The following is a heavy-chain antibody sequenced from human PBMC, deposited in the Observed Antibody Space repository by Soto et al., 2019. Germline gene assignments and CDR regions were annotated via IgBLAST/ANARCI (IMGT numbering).Heavy chain of an antibody. CDR2: ILVGGST. V-gene: IGHV3-23*01. D-gene: IGHD2-8*02. J-gene: IGHJ3*02. Sequence: SLRLSCAVSGFLCSSYDMSWVRQAPGKGLEWVSTILVGGSTHYEDSVKGRFTISRDTSKNTVYLQMNSLTAGDTAVYYCAKATATGGGAFEICGQGTMVTVSS. CDR3: AKATATGGGAFEI. CDR1: GFLCSSYD.